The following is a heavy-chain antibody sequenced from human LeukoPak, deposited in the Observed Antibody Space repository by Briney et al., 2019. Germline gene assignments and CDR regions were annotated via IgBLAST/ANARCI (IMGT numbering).Heavy chain of an antibody. CDR3: ARTYYYYGMDV. V-gene: IGHV3-43*02. CDR2: ISGDGGTT. Sequence: PGGSLRLSCAASGFTFDDYALYWVRQAPGKGLEWISLISGDGGTTYYADPLNGRFTISRDNSKNSLYLQMNSLRTEDTALYYCARTYYYYGMDVWGQGTTVTVSS. CDR1: GFTFDDYA. J-gene: IGHJ6*02.